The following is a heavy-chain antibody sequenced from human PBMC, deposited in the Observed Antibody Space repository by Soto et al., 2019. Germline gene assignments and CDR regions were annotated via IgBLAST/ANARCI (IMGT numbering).Heavy chain of an antibody. CDR1: GGSFSGYY. CDR3: ARETEQQLVSYFDY. J-gene: IGHJ4*02. V-gene: IGHV4-34*01. Sequence: SETLSLTCAVYGGSFSGYYWSWIRQPPGKGLEWIGEINHSGSTNYNPSLKSRVTISVDTSKNQFSLKLSSVTAADTAVYYCARETEQQLVSYFDYWGQGTLVTVSS. CDR2: INHSGST. D-gene: IGHD6-13*01.